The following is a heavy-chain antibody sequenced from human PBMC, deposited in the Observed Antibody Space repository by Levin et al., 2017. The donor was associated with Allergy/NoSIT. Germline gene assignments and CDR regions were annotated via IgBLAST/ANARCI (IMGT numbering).Heavy chain of an antibody. J-gene: IGHJ3*02. D-gene: IGHD3-9*01. V-gene: IGHV3-66*01. CDR1: GFTVSSNY. Sequence: PGGSLRLSCAASGFTVSSNYMSWVRQAPGKGLEWVSVIYSGGSTYYADSVKGRFTISRDNSKNTLYLQMNSLRAEDTAVYYCARDPRPKHYDILTGPDAFDIWGQGTMVTVSS. CDR2: IYSGGST. CDR3: ARDPRPKHYDILTGPDAFDI.